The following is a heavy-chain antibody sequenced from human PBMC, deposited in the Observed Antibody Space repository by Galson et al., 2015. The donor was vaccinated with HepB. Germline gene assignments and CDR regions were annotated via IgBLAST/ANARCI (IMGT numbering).Heavy chain of an antibody. D-gene: IGHD2-2*03. CDR3: AKFRGMDIGEYHFDH. V-gene: IGHV3-23*05. Sequence: SLRLSCAASGFTFSTFAMGWVRQAPGKGLEWVSTLHNDGVPTHIADSVRGRFTISRDNSKNTLSLQMNSLGVEDTALYYCAKFRGMDIGEYHFDHWGQGTLVTVSS. CDR1: GFTFSTFA. CDR2: LHNDGVPT. J-gene: IGHJ4*02.